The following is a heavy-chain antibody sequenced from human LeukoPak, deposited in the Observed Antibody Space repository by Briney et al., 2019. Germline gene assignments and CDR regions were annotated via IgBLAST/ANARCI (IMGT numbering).Heavy chain of an antibody. CDR3: AKDRGVGFGEV. D-gene: IGHD3-10*01. V-gene: IGHV3-30*02. CDR2: IRSDGSNK. Sequence: PGGSLRLSCIESGFAFSSCGMHWVRQAPGKGLVWVAFIRSDGSNKYYADSVKGRFTISRDNSKNTLYLQLDSLRAEDTAVYYCAKDRGVGFGEVWGQGTLVTVSS. CDR1: GFAFSSCG. J-gene: IGHJ4*02.